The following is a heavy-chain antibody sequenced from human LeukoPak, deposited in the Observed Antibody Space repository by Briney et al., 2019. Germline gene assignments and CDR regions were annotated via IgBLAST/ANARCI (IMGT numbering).Heavy chain of an antibody. CDR3: ARERKSSTSMDY. D-gene: IGHD2-2*01. CDR2: INTDGSTI. V-gene: IGHV3-74*01. CDR1: RFTFSSYA. J-gene: IGHJ4*02. Sequence: GGSLRLSCAASRFTFSSYAMHWVRQAPGKGLVWVSRINTDGSTITYADSVKGRFTISRDNAKNTLYLQMNSLRGEDTAVYFCARERKSSTSMDYWGQGTLVTVSS.